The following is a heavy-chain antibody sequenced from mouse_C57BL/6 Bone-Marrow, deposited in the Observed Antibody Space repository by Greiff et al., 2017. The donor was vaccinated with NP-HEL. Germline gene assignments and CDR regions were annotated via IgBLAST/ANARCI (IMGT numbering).Heavy chain of an antibody. CDR1: GFTFSSYA. CDR3: TRDRRVTTGFAY. D-gene: IGHD2-2*01. CDR2: ISSGGDYI. Sequence: DVQLVESGEGLVKPGGSLKLSCAASGFTFSSYAMSWVRQTPEKRLEWVAYISSGGDYIYYADTVKGRFTISRDNARNTLYLQMSSLKSEDTAMYYCTRDRRVTTGFAYWGQGTLVTVSA. J-gene: IGHJ3*01. V-gene: IGHV5-9-1*02.